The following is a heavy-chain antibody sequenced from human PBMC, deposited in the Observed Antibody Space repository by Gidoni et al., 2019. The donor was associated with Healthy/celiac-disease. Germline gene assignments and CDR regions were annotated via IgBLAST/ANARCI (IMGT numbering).Heavy chain of an antibody. Sequence: QLQLQESGPGLVKPSETLSLTCTVSGGSISSSSYYWGWIRQPPGKGLEWIGSIYYSGSTYYNPSLKSRVTISVDTSKNQFSLKLSSMTAADTAVYYCARSSGWYAAVDYWGQGTLVTVSS. V-gene: IGHV4-39*01. CDR1: GGSISSSSYY. J-gene: IGHJ4*02. D-gene: IGHD6-19*01. CDR2: IYYSGST. CDR3: ARSSGWYAAVDY.